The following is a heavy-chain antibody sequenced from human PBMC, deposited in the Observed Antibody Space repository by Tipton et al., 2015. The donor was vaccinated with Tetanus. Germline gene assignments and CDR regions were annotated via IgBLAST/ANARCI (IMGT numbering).Heavy chain of an antibody. D-gene: IGHD3-10*01. J-gene: IGHJ4*02. V-gene: IGHV3-11*01. CDR1: GFIFSDYY. Sequence: QVQLVQSGGGLVKPGGSLRLSCAASGFIFSDYYMTWIRQAPGKGLDWIAYMTSSGRNIYYSDSVKGRFTISRDNAKNSLFLQMDSLRADDTAVYYCVRDRGRGNYGTFDYWGQGTLVTVSS. CDR2: MTSSGRNI. CDR3: VRDRGRGNYGTFDY.